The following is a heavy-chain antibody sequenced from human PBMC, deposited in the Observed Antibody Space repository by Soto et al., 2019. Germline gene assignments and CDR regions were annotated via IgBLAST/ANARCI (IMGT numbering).Heavy chain of an antibody. J-gene: IGHJ4*02. D-gene: IGHD1-26*01. CDR3: AHRYGGNYYRLDFDS. CDR1: VFSLTTSGAG. V-gene: IGHV2-5*01. Sequence: QITLKESGPTLVKPTQTLTLTCTYSVFSLTTSGAGVGWIRQPPGKALEWLALISWKDDKRYNQGLESRLTITKDTSKNQVILILTNMDPVDTATYFCAHRYGGNYYRLDFDSWGQGTLVTVSS. CDR2: ISWKDDK.